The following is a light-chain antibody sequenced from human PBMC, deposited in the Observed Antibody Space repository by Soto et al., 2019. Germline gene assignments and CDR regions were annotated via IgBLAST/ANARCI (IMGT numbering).Light chain of an antibody. CDR2: EAS. Sequence: AIQLTQSPSSLSASVGDRVTITCRASQGISSALAWYQQKPGKAPKLLIYEASILQSGVPSRFSGSGSGTEFTLTISSLQSEDFAVYYCQQYNDWPPTFGQGTKVDIK. V-gene: IGKV1D-13*01. J-gene: IGKJ1*01. CDR3: QQYNDWPPT. CDR1: QGISSA.